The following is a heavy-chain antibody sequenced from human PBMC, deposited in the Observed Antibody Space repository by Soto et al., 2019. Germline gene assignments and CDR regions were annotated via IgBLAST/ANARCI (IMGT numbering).Heavy chain of an antibody. J-gene: IGHJ6*02. V-gene: IGHV1-24*01. CDR2: FDPEDGET. D-gene: IGHD5-18*01. CDR1: GGTFSTYS. Sequence: ASVKVSCKASGGTFSTYSLSWVRQAPGQGLEWMGGFDPEDGETIYAQKFQGRVTMTEDTSTDTAYMELSSLRSEDTAVYYCATEYSYGYAYYYGMDVWGQGTTVTVSS. CDR3: ATEYSYGYAYYYGMDV.